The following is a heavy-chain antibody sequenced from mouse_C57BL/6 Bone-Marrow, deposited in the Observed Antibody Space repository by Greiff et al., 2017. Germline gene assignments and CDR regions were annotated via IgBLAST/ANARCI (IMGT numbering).Heavy chain of an antibody. V-gene: IGHV1-18*01. Sequence: EVKLMESGPELVKPGASVKIPCKASGYTFTDYNMDWVKQSHGKSLEWIGDINPNNGGTIYNQKFKGKATLTVDKSSSTAYMELRSLTSEDTAVYYCARTTMVKGLFAYWGQGTLVTVSA. CDR1: GYTFTDYN. CDR3: ARTTMVKGLFAY. D-gene: IGHD2-2*01. J-gene: IGHJ3*01. CDR2: INPNNGGT.